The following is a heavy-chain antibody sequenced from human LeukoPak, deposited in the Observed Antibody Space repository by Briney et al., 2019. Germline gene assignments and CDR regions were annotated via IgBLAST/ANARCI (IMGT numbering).Heavy chain of an antibody. V-gene: IGHV3-21*01. CDR3: ARDKDYGDKRLLDY. CDR1: GFTFSSYW. Sequence: GGSLRLSCAASGFTFSSYWMSWVRQAPGKGLEWVSSISSGRSYIYYADSVKGRFTISRDNAKNSLYLQMDSLRAEDTAVYYCARDKDYGDKRLLDYWGQGTLVTVSS. J-gene: IGHJ4*02. D-gene: IGHD4-23*01. CDR2: ISSGRSYI.